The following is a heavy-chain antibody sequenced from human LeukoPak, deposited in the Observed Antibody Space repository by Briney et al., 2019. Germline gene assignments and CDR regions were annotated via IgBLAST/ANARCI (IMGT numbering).Heavy chain of an antibody. V-gene: IGHV3-7*01. CDR1: GFIFTNAW. CDR3: ARDLAYSRLDY. Sequence: GGSLRLSCAASGFIFTNAWMDWVRQAPGKGLEWVASINPDGNKKYSADSVKGRFTISRDNAENSLYLQMNSLRVEDTAFYYCARDLAYSRLDYWGQGMLVTVSS. CDR2: INPDGNKK. D-gene: IGHD5-18*01. J-gene: IGHJ4*02.